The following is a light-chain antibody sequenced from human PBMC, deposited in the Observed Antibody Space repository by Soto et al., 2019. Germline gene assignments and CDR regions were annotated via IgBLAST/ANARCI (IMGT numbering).Light chain of an antibody. CDR3: QQYKVYPYT. Sequence: DIQMTQSPSTLSASIGDRVTLTCRASQSLTGRLAWYQQKPGRPPKLLIYDVSIVESGVPSRFSGSESWTDFTLTISSLRPDDFATFYCQQYKVYPYTFGQGTRLDI. J-gene: IGKJ2*01. V-gene: IGKV1-5*01. CDR2: DVS. CDR1: QSLTGR.